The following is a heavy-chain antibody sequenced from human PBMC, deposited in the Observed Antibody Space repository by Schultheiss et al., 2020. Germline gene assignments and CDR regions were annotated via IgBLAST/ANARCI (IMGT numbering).Heavy chain of an antibody. D-gene: IGHD6-19*01. V-gene: IGHV3-48*01. CDR1: GFTFSSYS. CDR3: ARDPGWRRGLYYYYMDV. J-gene: IGHJ6*03. CDR2: ISSSSSTI. Sequence: GGSLRLSCAASGFTFSSYSMNWVRQAPGKGLEWVSYISSSSSTIYYADSVKGRFTISRDNAKNSLYLQMNSLRAEDTAVYYCARDPGWRRGLYYYYMDVWGKGTTVTVSS.